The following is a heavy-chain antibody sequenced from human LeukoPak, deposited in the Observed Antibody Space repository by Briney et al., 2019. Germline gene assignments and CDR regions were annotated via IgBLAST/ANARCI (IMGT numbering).Heavy chain of an antibody. D-gene: IGHD1-26*01. J-gene: IGHJ4*02. Sequence: PSQTLSLTCTVSGVSISSRSYYWGWIRQPPGKGREWIGSIYYRGSTYYNPSLKSRVTISVDTSKNQFSLKLTSVTAADTAVYFCARGEWELGGDYWGQGTLVTVPS. CDR3: ARGEWELGGDY. V-gene: IGHV4-39*07. CDR1: GVSISSRSYY. CDR2: IYYRGST.